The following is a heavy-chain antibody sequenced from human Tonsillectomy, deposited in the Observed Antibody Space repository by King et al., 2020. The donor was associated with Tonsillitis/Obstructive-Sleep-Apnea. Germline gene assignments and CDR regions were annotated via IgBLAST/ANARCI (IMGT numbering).Heavy chain of an antibody. CDR3: ARASEDIVVVPAAPAYNWFDP. CDR2: INHSGST. CDR1: GGSFSGYY. J-gene: IGHJ5*02. V-gene: IGHV4-34*01. Sequence: VQLQQWGAGLLKPSETLSLTCAVYGGSFSGYYWSWLRQPPGKGLEWIGEINHSGSTNYNPSLKSRVTISVDTSKNQFSLKLSSVTAADTAVYYCARASEDIVVVPAAPAYNWFDPWGQGTLVTVSS. D-gene: IGHD2-2*01.